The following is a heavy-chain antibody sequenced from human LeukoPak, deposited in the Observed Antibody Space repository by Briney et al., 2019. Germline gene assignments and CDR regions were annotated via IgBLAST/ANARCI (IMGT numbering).Heavy chain of an antibody. J-gene: IGHJ4*02. V-gene: IGHV3-7*01. CDR3: ARDGRVVGARRAVY. CDR2: IKQDGSEK. Sequence: GGSLRLSCAVSGFTFSSYWMSGVRQAPGKGLEWVANIKQDGSEKYYVDSVKGRFTISRDNAKNSLYLQMNSLRAEDTAVYYCARDGRVVGARRAVYWGQGTLVTISS. CDR1: GFTFSSYW. D-gene: IGHD1-26*01.